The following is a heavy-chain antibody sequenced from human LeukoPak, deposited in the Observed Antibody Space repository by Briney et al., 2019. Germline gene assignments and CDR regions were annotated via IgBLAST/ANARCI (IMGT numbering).Heavy chain of an antibody. CDR3: ARVKNGPRGAFDI. V-gene: IGHV1-69*05. CDR2: IIPIFGTA. Sequence: ASVKVSCKASGGTFSSYAISWVRQAPGQGLEWMGGIIPIFGTANYAQKFQGRVTITTDESTSTAYMELSSLRSEDTAVYYCARVKNGPRGAFDIWGQGTMVTVSS. CDR1: GGTFSSYA. J-gene: IGHJ3*02. D-gene: IGHD3-10*01.